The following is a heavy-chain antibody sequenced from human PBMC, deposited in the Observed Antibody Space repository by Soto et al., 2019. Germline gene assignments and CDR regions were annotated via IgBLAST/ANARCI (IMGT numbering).Heavy chain of an antibody. V-gene: IGHV4-30-4*01. CDR2: IYYSGST. Sequence: SETLSLTCTVSGGSISSGDYYWSWIRQPPGKGLEWIGYIYYSGSTYYNPSLKSRVTISVDTSKNQFSLKLNTVTAADTAVYYCVIRGGAVAGTSRFDSWGQGMLVTVSS. CDR3: VIRGGAVAGTSRFDS. D-gene: IGHD6-19*01. CDR1: GGSISSGDYY. J-gene: IGHJ4*02.